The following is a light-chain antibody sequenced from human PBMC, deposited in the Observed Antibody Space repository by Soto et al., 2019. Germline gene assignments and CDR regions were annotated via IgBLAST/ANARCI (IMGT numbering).Light chain of an antibody. CDR1: GSDVGGYHY. CDR3: SSYADSNIYV. CDR2: EVS. V-gene: IGLV2-8*01. Sequence: QSVLTQPPSASGSPGQSVTISCTGTGSDVGGYHYVSWYQQHPGKAPKFMIYEVSKRPSGVPDRFSGSKSGNTASLTVSGLQAEDEADYYCSSYADSNIYVFGTGTKVTVL. J-gene: IGLJ1*01.